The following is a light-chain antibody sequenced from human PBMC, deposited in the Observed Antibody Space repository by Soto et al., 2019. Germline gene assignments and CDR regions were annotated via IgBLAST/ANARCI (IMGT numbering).Light chain of an antibody. CDR1: QSVDNTY. Sequence: EIVLAQSPGTLSLSPGERATLSCRASQSVDNTYLAWYQLKPGQAPRLLIYGASSRATGVPDRFSGSGSGTDFTLTISRLEPEDFAVYYCHQRQSWPRTFGQGTKVDIK. J-gene: IGKJ1*01. V-gene: IGKV3-20*01. CDR3: HQRQSWPRT. CDR2: GAS.